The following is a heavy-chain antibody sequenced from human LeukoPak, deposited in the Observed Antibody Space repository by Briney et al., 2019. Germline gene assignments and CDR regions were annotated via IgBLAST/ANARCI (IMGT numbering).Heavy chain of an antibody. CDR1: GYTFTSYY. V-gene: IGHV1-46*01. CDR3: ARDLRFSDGDLIDAFDI. J-gene: IGHJ3*02. Sequence: ASVKVSCKASGYTFTSYYMHWVRQAPGQGLEWMGIINPSGGSTSYAQKFQGRVTMTRDTSTSTVYMELSSLRSEDTAVYYCARDLRFSDGDLIDAFDIWGQGTMVTVSS. CDR2: INPSGGST. D-gene: IGHD4-17*01.